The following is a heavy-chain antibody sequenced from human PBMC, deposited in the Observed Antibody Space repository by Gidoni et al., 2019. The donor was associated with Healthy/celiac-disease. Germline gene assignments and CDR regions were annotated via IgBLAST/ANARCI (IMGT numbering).Heavy chain of an antibody. Sequence: QVQLVESGGGLVKPGGSLRLSCAASGFTFSDYYMSWIRQAPGKGLEWVSYISSSSSYTNYADSVKGRFTISRDNAKNSLYLQMNSLRAEDTAVYYCARDLSGSYYRFDYWGQGTLVTVSS. D-gene: IGHD1-26*01. CDR3: ARDLSGSYYRFDY. J-gene: IGHJ4*02. CDR2: ISSSSSYT. CDR1: GFTFSDYY. V-gene: IGHV3-11*06.